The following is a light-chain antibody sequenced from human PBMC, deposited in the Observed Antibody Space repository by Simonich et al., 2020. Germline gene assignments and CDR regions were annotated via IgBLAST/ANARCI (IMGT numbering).Light chain of an antibody. V-gene: IGLV2-14*03. CDR3: SSYTSSSTWV. Sequence: QSALTQPASVSGSPGQSITIPCTGTSSDGGGYNYVSWYQQQPGKAPKLMIYDVSNRPSGVSNRFSGSKSGNTASLTISGLQAEDEADYYCSSYTSSSTWVFGGGTKLTVL. CDR1: SSDGGGYNY. CDR2: DVS. J-gene: IGLJ3*02.